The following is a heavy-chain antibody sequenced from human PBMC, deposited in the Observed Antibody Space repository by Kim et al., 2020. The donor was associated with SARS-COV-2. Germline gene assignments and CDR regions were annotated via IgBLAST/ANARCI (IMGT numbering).Heavy chain of an antibody. J-gene: IGHJ6*02. V-gene: IGHV3-33*06. Sequence: GGSLRLSCAASGFTFSSYGMHWVRQAPGKGLEWVAVIWYDGSNKYYADSVKGRFTISRDNSKNTLYLQMNSLRAEDTAVYYCAKNYDILTGYSYYYYYGMDVWGQGTTVTVSS. CDR2: IWYDGSNK. CDR1: GFTFSSYG. CDR3: AKNYDILTGYSYYYYYGMDV. D-gene: IGHD3-9*01.